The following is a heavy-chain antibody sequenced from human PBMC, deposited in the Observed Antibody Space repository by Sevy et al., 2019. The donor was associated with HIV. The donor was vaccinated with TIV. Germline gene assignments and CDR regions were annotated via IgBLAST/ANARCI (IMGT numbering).Heavy chain of an antibody. J-gene: IGHJ3*02. CDR1: GFTFSGSA. V-gene: IGHV3-73*01. D-gene: IGHD6-19*01. CDR2: IRSKANSYAT. CDR3: TRRSIAVAGSDAFDI. Sequence: GGSLRLSCAASGFTFSGSAMHWVRQASGKGLEWVDRIRSKANSYATAYAASVKGRFTISRDDSKNTAYLQMNSLKTEDTAVYYCTRRSIAVAGSDAFDIWGQGTIVTVSS.